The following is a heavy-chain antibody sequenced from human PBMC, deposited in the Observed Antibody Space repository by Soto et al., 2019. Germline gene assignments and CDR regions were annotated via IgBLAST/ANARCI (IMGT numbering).Heavy chain of an antibody. CDR2: INSDGSST. D-gene: IGHD2-2*01. J-gene: IGHJ3*01. Sequence: QLVESGGGLVQPGGSLRLSCAASGFTFTNYWMQWVRQAPGKGLVWVSRINSDGSSTSHADSVKGRFTISRDNAKTTCYLQGGSRGAEDTVVYYWAGPQYLPDVFFDVGGGGTVVTVSS. CDR3: AGPQYLPDVFFDV. CDR1: GFTFTNYW. V-gene: IGHV3-74*01.